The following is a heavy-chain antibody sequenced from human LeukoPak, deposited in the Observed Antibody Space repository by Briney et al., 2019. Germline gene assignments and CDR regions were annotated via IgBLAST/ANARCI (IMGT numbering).Heavy chain of an antibody. Sequence: SQTLSLTCTVSGGSISSGDYYWSWIRQPPGKGLEWIGYIYYSGSTYYNPSLKSRVTISVDTSKNQFSLKLSSVTAADTAVYYCAREAYYYDSSGYRKRFDYWGQGTLVTVYS. J-gene: IGHJ4*02. D-gene: IGHD3-22*01. CDR2: IYYSGST. V-gene: IGHV4-30-4*01. CDR1: GGSISSGDYY. CDR3: AREAYYYDSSGYRKRFDY.